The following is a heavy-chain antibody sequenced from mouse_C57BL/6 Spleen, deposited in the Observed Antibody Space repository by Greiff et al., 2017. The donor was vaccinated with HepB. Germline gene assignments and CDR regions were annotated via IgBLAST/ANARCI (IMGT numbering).Heavy chain of an antibody. CDR2: IWSDGST. V-gene: IGHV2-6-1*01. J-gene: IGHJ4*01. CDR3: ARQIYYDYDEDYAMDY. Sequence: VQLQQSGPGLVAPSQSLSITCTVSGFSLTSYGVHWVRQPPGKGLEWLVVIWSDGSTTYNSALKSRLSISKDNSKSQVFLKMNSLQTDDTAMYYCARQIYYDYDEDYAMDYWGQGTSVTVSS. D-gene: IGHD2-4*01. CDR1: GFSLTSYG.